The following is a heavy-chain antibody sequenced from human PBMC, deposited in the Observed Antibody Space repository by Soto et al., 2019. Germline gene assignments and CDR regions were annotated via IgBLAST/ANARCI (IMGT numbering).Heavy chain of an antibody. D-gene: IGHD3-10*01. V-gene: IGHV4-59*08. J-gene: IGHJ6*02. Sequence: QVQLQESGPGLVKPSETLSLTCTVSGGSITNYYCSWFRQPPGKGLEWIGYIQYNGYSAYNLSLKRRVTMSMDTSKTQFSLMLESVPATDTAVYYCASHGFGSLHGLVDVWGQGTTVIVSS. CDR1: GGSITNYY. CDR3: ASHGFGSLHGLVDV. CDR2: IQYNGYS.